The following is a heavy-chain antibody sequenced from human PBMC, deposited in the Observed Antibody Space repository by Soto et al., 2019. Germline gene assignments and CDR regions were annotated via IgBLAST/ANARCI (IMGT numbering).Heavy chain of an antibody. CDR1: GYTFTSYG. J-gene: IGHJ3*02. Sequence: QVQLVQSGAEVKKPGASVKVSCKASGYTFTSYGISWVRQAPGQGLEWMGWISAYNGNTNYAQKLQGRVTMTTDTSTSTANMELRSLRSDDTAVYYCASLYDFWSGPDDAFDIWGQGTMVTVSS. CDR2: ISAYNGNT. D-gene: IGHD3-3*01. CDR3: ASLYDFWSGPDDAFDI. V-gene: IGHV1-18*01.